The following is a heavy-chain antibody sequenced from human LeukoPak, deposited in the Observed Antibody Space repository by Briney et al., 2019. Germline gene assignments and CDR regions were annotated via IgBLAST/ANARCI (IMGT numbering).Heavy chain of an antibody. CDR2: IDYSGST. CDR3: ARGGYGGGSWYYYYYGMDV. D-gene: IGHD2-15*01. CDR1: GGSISSSGYY. V-gene: IGHV4-39*01. J-gene: IGHJ6*02. Sequence: SETLSLTCTVSGGSISSSGYYWGWIRQPPGKGLEWIGSIDYSGSTYYNPSLKSRVTISVDTSKNQFSLKLTSVTAADTAMYYCARGGYGGGSWYYYYYGMDVWGQGTTVTVSS.